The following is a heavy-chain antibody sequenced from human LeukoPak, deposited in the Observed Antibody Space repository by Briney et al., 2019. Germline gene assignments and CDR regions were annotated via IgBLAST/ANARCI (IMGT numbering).Heavy chain of an antibody. D-gene: IGHD3-3*01. CDR3: ARVLRFLEWFRFDI. V-gene: IGHV4-31*03. J-gene: IGHJ3*02. Sequence: PSETLFLTCTVSGGSISSGGYYWSWIRQHPGKGLEWIGYIYYSGSTYYNPSLKSRVTISVDTSKNQFSLKLSSVTAADTAVYYCARVLRFLEWFRFDIWGQGTMVTVSS. CDR2: IYYSGST. CDR1: GGSISSGGYY.